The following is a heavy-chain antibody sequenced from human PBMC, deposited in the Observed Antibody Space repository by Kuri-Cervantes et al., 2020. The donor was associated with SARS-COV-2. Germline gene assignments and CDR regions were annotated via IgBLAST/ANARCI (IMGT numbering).Heavy chain of an antibody. CDR1: GYTFTSYG. J-gene: IGHJ5*02. CDR3: ARGIGDMSNFSNWFDP. D-gene: IGHD2-21*01. V-gene: IGHV1-2*04. CDR2: INPNSGGT. Sequence: ASVKVSCKASGYTFTSYGIGWVRQAPGQGLEWMGWINPNSGGTNYAQKFQGWVTMTRDTSISTAYMELSRLRSDDTAVYYCARGIGDMSNFSNWFDPWGQGTLVTVSS.